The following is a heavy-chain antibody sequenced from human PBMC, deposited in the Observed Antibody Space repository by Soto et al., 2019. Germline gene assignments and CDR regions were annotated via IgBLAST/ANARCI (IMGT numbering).Heavy chain of an antibody. Sequence: SVKVSCKASGGTFSSYAISCVRQAPGQGLEWMGGIIPIFGTANYAQKFQGRVTITADESTSTAYMELSSLRSEDTAVYYCARDSHYYGSGSYFYWGQGTLVTVSS. V-gene: IGHV1-69*13. J-gene: IGHJ4*02. CDR1: GGTFSSYA. CDR2: IIPIFGTA. D-gene: IGHD3-10*01. CDR3: ARDSHYYGSGSYFY.